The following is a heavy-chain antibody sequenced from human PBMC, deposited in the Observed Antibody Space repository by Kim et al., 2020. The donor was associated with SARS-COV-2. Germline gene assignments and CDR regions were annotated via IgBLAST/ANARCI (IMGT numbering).Heavy chain of an antibody. D-gene: IGHD3-10*01. Sequence: SETLSLTCTVSGGSISSYYWSWIRQPPGKGLEWIGYIYYSGSTNYNPSLKSRVTISVDTSKNQFSLKLSSVTAADTAVYYCARWNYYGSGSYYSFDYWGQGTLVTVSS. J-gene: IGHJ4*02. CDR2: IYYSGST. V-gene: IGHV4-59*13. CDR1: GGSISSYY. CDR3: ARWNYYGSGSYYSFDY.